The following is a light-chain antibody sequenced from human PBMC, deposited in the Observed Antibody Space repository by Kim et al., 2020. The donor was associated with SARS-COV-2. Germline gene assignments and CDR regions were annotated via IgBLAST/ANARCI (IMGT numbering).Light chain of an antibody. Sequence: SAAVGDRVTITCRASQGISSHLAWYQQKPGKAPNLLIYAASTLQSGVPSRFSGGRSGTDFTLTISSLQPEDFATYYCQQLNTYPYTFGQGTKLEI. CDR1: QGISSH. CDR3: QQLNTYPYT. J-gene: IGKJ2*01. CDR2: AAS. V-gene: IGKV1-9*01.